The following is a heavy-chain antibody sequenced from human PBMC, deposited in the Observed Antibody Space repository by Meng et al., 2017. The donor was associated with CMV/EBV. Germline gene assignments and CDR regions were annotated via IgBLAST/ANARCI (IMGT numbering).Heavy chain of an antibody. CDR3: ARDETATQSERSAYSPDAFDI. CDR2: ISSSGASI. CDR1: GFIFSDYY. Sequence: GESLKISCVGSGFIFSDYYMSWIRQAPGTGLEIVSDISSSGASIYYADSVEGRFTISRDNARNSLYLQMNTLRAEDTAVYYCARDETATQSERSAYSPDAFDIWGQGTMVTVSS. V-gene: IGHV3-11*01. J-gene: IGHJ3*02. D-gene: IGHD3-22*01.